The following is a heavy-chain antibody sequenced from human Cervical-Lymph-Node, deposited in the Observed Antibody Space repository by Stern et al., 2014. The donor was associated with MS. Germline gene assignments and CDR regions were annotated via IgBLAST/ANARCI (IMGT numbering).Heavy chain of an antibody. CDR1: GLSFGTSW. D-gene: IGHD2/OR15-2a*01. CDR3: ARDRRAFLDY. V-gene: IGHV3-7*01. J-gene: IGHJ4*02. CDR2: IRQDGYDK. Sequence: EVQLVESGGGLVQPGGSLRLSCVASGLSFGTSWMSWVRQPPGRGLEWVANIRQDGYDKFYVDSVKGRFTISRDNARNSLYLQMNSLTVADTAVYYCARDRRAFLDYWGQGTHVAVSS.